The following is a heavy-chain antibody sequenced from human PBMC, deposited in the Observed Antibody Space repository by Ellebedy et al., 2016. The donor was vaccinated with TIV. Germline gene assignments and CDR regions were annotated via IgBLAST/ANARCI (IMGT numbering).Heavy chain of an antibody. CDR2: IYHSGST. J-gene: IGHJ5*02. D-gene: IGHD2-15*01. Sequence: SETLSLTCTVSGYSISSGYYWGWIRPPPGKGLEWIGSIYHSGSTYYNPSLKSRVTISVDTSKNQFSLKLSSVTAADTAVYYCARSSWVNWFDPWGQGTLVTVSS. CDR1: GYSISSGYY. CDR3: ARSSWVNWFDP. V-gene: IGHV4-38-2*02.